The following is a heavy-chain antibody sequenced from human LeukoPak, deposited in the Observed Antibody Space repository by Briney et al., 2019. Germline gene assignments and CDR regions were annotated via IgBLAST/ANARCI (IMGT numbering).Heavy chain of an antibody. Sequence: KELEWMGIIYPGDSDTRYSPSFQGQVTISADKSISTAYLQWSSLKASDTAMYYCARGPRLGAFDIWGQGTMVTVSS. CDR3: ARGPRLGAFDI. V-gene: IGHV5-51*01. J-gene: IGHJ3*02. D-gene: IGHD3-16*01. CDR2: IYPGDSDT.